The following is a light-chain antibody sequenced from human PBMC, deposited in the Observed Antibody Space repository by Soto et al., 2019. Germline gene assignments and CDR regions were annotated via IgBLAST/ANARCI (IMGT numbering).Light chain of an antibody. J-gene: IGLJ1*01. CDR1: SSDVGGFNF. V-gene: IGLV2-14*01. CDR3: SSYTTSSTMV. Sequence: QSVLTQPASVSGSPGQSITISCTGTSSDVGGFNFVSWYQQPPGKAPKLMIYDVSHRPSGVSNRFSGSKSGNTASLTISGLQAEDEGDYYCSSYTTSSTMVFGTATKVTVL. CDR2: DVS.